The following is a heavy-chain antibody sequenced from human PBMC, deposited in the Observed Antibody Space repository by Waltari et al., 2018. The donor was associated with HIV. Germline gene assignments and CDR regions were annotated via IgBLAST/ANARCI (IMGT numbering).Heavy chain of an antibody. J-gene: IGHJ6*02. Sequence: EVQLVQSGAEVKKPGESLKISCQGSGYNFPTYWIAWVRQRPGKGLEWMGIIFPDDSVTKYSPSFQGQVAISADKSTSTAYLQWTSLKASDTAKYFCARQQDAQNYDVLTGHSYYSGMDVWGQGTTVTVSS. CDR1: GYNFPTYW. D-gene: IGHD3-9*01. CDR3: ARQQDAQNYDVLTGHSYYSGMDV. CDR2: IFPDDSVT. V-gene: IGHV5-51*01.